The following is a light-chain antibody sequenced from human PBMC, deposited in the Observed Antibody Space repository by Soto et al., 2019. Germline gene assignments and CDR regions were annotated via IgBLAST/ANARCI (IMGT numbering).Light chain of an antibody. CDR3: CPSAGSSTSV. CDR1: SRDVGGYDY. V-gene: IGLV2-11*01. J-gene: IGLJ1*01. CDR2: DVS. Sequence: ALTPPRPVSRSPGQLVTISCTGTSRDVGGYDYVSWYQQHPGKAPKLMIDDVSKPPSGVPNRFPCSKAGNTASLTISGLQAENEAEYCCCPSAGSSTSVFGNGTKVTVL.